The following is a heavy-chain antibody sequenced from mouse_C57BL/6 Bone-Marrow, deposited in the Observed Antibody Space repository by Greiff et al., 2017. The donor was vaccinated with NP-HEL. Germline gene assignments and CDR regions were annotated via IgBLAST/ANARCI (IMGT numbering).Heavy chain of an antibody. V-gene: IGHV1-80*01. CDR1: GYAFSSYW. CDR3: ARSAFYGILYYFDY. D-gene: IGHD2-10*01. Sequence: QVQLQQSGAELVKPGASVKISCKASGYAFSSYWMNWVKQRPGKGLEWIGQIYPGDGDTNYNGKFKGKATLTADKSSSTAYMQLSSLTSEDSAVYFCARSAFYGILYYFDYWGQGTTLTVSS. J-gene: IGHJ2*01. CDR2: IYPGDGDT.